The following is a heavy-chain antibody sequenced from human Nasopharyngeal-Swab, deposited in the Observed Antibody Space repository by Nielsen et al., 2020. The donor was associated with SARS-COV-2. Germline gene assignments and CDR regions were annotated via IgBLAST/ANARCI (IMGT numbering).Heavy chain of an antibody. J-gene: IGHJ4*02. V-gene: IGHV3-9*01. CDR1: GFTFDDYA. CDR2: ISWDSGNI. Sequence: GGSLRLSCAASGFTFDDYAIHWVRQAPGRGLEWVSGISWDSGNIGYADSVKGRFTISRDNSKDRLYLQMNSLRAEDTAVYYCAKTPGGGNNYFDYWGQGTLVTVSS. CDR3: AKTPGGGNNYFDY. D-gene: IGHD5-24*01.